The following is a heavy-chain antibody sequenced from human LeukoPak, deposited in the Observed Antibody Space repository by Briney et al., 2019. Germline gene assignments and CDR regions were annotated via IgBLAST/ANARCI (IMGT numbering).Heavy chain of an antibody. J-gene: IGHJ6*02. CDR1: GYSFTTYW. D-gene: IGHD3-16*01. CDR3: AAALGIGYYSGVDV. Sequence: GESLKISCKGSGYSFTTYWLAWVRQMPGKGLEWMGIIYPADSDIIYSPSFQGPVTMSADKSISTAYLQWSSLKASDTAMYYCAAALGIGYYSGVDVWGQGTTVTVSS. CDR2: IYPADSDI. V-gene: IGHV5-51*01.